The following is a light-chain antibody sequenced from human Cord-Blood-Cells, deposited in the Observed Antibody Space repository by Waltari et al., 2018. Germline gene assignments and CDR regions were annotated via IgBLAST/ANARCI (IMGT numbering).Light chain of an antibody. CDR3: QQSYSTPQVT. J-gene: IGKJ5*01. CDR1: QSISSY. CDR2: AAS. Sequence: DIQMTQSPSSLSASVGDRVTITCRASQSISSYLNWYQQKPGKAPKLLIYAASSLQSGVPSRCSSSGSGTDFTLIISSLQPEDFAAYYCQQSYSTPQVTFGQGTRLEIK. V-gene: IGKV1-39*01.